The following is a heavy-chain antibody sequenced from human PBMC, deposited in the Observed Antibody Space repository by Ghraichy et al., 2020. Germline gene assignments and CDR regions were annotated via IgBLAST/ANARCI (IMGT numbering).Heavy chain of an antibody. D-gene: IGHD1-26*01. V-gene: IGHV3-21*01. CDR1: GFTFSSYS. J-gene: IGHJ6*02. CDR2: ISSSSSYI. Sequence: LSLTCAASGFTFSSYSMNWVRQAPGKGLEWVSSISSSSSYIYYADSVKGRFTISRDNAKNSLYLQMNSLRAEDTAVYYCARTPPLVGATLRARYGMDVWGQGTTVTVSS. CDR3: ARTPPLVGATLRARYGMDV.